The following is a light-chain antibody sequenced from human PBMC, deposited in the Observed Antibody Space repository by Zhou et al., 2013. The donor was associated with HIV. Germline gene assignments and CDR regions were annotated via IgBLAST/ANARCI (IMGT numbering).Light chain of an antibody. V-gene: IGKV3-15*01. J-gene: IGKJ2*01. Sequence: EIVMTQSPATLSVSPGERATLSCRASQSVSSNLAWYQQKPGQAPRLLIYGASTRATGIPARFSGSGSGTEFTLTISNIQSEDFAVYYCQQYYNWLYTFGQGTKLEIK. CDR2: GAS. CDR3: QQYYNWLYT. CDR1: QSVSSN.